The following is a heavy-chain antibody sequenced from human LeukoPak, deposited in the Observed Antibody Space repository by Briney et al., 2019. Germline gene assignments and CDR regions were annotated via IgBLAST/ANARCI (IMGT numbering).Heavy chain of an antibody. Sequence: SGGSLRLPCVVSGYSFSTNMMTWVRQATGKGLEWVATILPGGRESYRVDSVKGRFTISRDNAKNSLYLQMNILRAEDTAVYYCMSAHGYWGQGTLVTVTS. CDR3: MSAHGY. CDR1: GYSFSTNM. V-gene: IGHV3-7*01. CDR2: ILPGGRES. J-gene: IGHJ4*02.